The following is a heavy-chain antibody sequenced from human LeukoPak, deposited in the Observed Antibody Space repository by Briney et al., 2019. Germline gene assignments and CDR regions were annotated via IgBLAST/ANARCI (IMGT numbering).Heavy chain of an antibody. D-gene: IGHD4-11*01. J-gene: IGHJ4*02. V-gene: IGHV3-30*02. CDR1: GFTFSSYG. CDR3: ASSSVDSNYESAYWFDY. Sequence: QAGGSLRLSCAASGFTFSSYGMHWVRQAPGKGLEWVAFIRYDGSNKYYADSVKGRFTISRDNSKNTLYLQMNSLRAEDTAAYYCASSSVDSNYESAYWFDYWGQGTLVTVSS. CDR2: IRYDGSNK.